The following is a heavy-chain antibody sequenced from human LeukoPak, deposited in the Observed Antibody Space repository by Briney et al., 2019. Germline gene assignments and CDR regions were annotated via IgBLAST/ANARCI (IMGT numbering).Heavy chain of an antibody. J-gene: IGHJ4*02. V-gene: IGHV3-53*01. CDR2: IYSGGST. CDR1: GFTVSSNY. D-gene: IGHD4-17*01. CDR3: ASTRYGDYFDY. Sequence: GGSLRLSCAASGFTVSSNYMSWVRQAPGKGLEWVSVIYSGGSTYYADSVKGRFTISRDNSKNTLYLQMNSLRAEDTAVYYCASTRYGDYFDYWGQGTLVTVSP.